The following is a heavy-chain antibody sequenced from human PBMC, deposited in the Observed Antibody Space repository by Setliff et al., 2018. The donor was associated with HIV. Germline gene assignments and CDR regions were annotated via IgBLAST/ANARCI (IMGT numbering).Heavy chain of an antibody. Sequence: ASVKVSCKASGYNFNRYGIHWVRQAPGQRPEWMGWINLENFYTNYALNLQGRVTMTTDTSTSTAYMELRSLRSDDTAVYYCARDDVGYCSGGSCYHLFDTFDIWGQGTVVTVSS. V-gene: IGHV1-18*01. CDR2: INLENFYT. CDR3: ARDDVGYCSGGSCYHLFDTFDI. CDR1: GYNFNRYG. J-gene: IGHJ3*02. D-gene: IGHD2-15*01.